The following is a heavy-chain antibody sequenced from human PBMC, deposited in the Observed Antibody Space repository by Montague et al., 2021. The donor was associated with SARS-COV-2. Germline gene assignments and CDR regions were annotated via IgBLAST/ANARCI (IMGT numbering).Heavy chain of an antibody. V-gene: IGHV4-61*02. Sequence: TLSLTCTVSGGSISSGSYYWSWIRQPAGKGLGWIGRISISGSTNYNPSLKSRVTISVDTSKNQFSLKLSSVTAADTAVYYCARDIAVAGLFDYWGQGTRVTVSS. CDR1: GGSISSGSYY. J-gene: IGHJ4*02. D-gene: IGHD6-19*01. CDR2: ISISGST. CDR3: ARDIAVAGLFDY.